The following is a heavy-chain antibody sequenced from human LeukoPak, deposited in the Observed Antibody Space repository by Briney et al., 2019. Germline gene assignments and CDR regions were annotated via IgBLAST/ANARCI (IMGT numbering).Heavy chain of an antibody. CDR2: ISAYNGDT. V-gene: IGHV1-18*01. J-gene: IGHJ5*02. D-gene: IGHD6-19*01. CDR1: GYSFTSHG. Sequence: ASVKVSCKASGYSFTSHGISWVRQAPGQGLEWMGWISAYNGDTKYEQRFQGRVTMTTDASTSTAYMELRSLRSDDTAIYYCVGDPSNTSGWMTWFDPWGQGTLVTVSS. CDR3: VGDPSNTSGWMTWFDP.